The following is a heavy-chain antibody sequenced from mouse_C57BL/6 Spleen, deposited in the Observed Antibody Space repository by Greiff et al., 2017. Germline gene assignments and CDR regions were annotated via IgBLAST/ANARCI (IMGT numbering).Heavy chain of an antibody. CDR3: ARIYYGYDGFAY. J-gene: IGHJ3*01. CDR2: IYPSDSET. V-gene: IGHV1-61*01. D-gene: IGHD2-2*01. CDR1: GYTFTSYW. Sequence: QVHVKQPGAELVRPGSSVKLSCKASGYTFTSYWMDWVKQRPGQGLEWIGNIYPSDSETHYNQKFKDKATLTVDKSSSTAYMQLSSLTSEDSAVYYGARIYYGYDGFAYWGQGTLVTVAA.